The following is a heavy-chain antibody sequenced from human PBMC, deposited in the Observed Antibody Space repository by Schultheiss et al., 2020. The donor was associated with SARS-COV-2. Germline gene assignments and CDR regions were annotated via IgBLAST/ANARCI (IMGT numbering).Heavy chain of an antibody. Sequence: SVKVSCKASGGTFSSYAISWVRQAPGQGLEWMGGIIPIFGTANYAQKFQGRVTMTRDTSISTAYMELSRLRSDDTAVYYCARDYCSSTSCYGPYYYYGMDVWGQGTTVTVSS. J-gene: IGHJ6*02. CDR1: GGTFSSYA. V-gene: IGHV1-69*05. CDR3: ARDYCSSTSCYGPYYYYGMDV. CDR2: IIPIFGTA. D-gene: IGHD2-2*01.